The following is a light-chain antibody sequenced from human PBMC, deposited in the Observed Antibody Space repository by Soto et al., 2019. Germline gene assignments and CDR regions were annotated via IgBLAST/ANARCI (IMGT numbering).Light chain of an antibody. CDR1: QSVGRRY. J-gene: IGKJ4*01. CDR3: QYQGT. CDR2: DTS. Sequence: IVLTQSPDTLSLSPGERATLSCRASQSVGRRYLAWYQQKPGQAPMLIIYDTSERASDIPDRFSGSGSGTDFTLTISRLVPEDFAVYYCQYQGTFGGGTKVEIK. V-gene: IGKV3-20*01.